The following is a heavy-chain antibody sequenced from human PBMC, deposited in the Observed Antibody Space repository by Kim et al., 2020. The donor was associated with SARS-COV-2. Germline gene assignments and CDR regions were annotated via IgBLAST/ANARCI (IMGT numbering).Heavy chain of an antibody. CDR1: GGSISSYY. D-gene: IGHD6-19*01. V-gene: IGHV4-59*08. CDR2: IYYSGST. J-gene: IGHJ4*02. Sequence: SETLSLPCTVSGGSISSYYWSWIRQPPGKGLEWIGYIYYSGSTNYNPSLKSRVTISVDTSKNQFSLKLSSVTAADTAVYYCARRHDSYSSGWYFDYWGQGTLVTVSS. CDR3: ARRHDSYSSGWYFDY.